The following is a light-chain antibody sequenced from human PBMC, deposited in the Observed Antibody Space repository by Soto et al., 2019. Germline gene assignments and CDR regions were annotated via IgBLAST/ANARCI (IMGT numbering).Light chain of an antibody. CDR2: DVT. J-gene: IGLJ1*01. CDR3: CSYAGSYTFV. V-gene: IGLV2-11*01. Sequence: QSVLTQPGSVSGSPGQSVTISCTGTSSDVGVYNYVSWYQQHPGKAPKLMIYDVTKRPSGVPDRFSGSKSANTASLTISGLQAEDEADYYCCSYAGSYTFVFGTGTKVTV. CDR1: SSDVGVYNY.